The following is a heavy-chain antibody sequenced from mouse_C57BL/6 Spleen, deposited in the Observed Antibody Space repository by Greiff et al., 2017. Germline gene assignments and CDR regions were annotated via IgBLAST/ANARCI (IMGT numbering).Heavy chain of an antibody. J-gene: IGHJ4*01. D-gene: IGHD2-2*01. V-gene: IGHV1-55*01. CDR1: GYTFTSYW. CDR2: IYPGSGST. CDR3: AREGDYGYDGYAMDY. Sequence: QVQLQQSGAELVKPGASVKMSCKASGYTFTSYWITWVKQRPGQGLEWIGDIYPGSGSTNYNEKFKSKATLAVDTSSSTAYMQLSSLTSADSAVYYCAREGDYGYDGYAMDYWGQGTSVTVSS.